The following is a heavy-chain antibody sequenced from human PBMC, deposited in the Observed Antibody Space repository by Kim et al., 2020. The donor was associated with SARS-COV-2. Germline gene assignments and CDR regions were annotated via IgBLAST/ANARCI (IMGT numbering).Heavy chain of an antibody. J-gene: IGHJ5*02. CDR3: ARTPGIAAAPDPDWFDP. CDR2: IYYSGST. D-gene: IGHD6-13*01. Sequence: SETLSLTCTVSGGSVSSGSYYWSWIRQPPGKGLEWIGYIYYSGSTNYNPSLKSRVTISVDTSKNQFSLKLSSVTAADTAVYYCARTPGIAAAPDPDWFDPWGQGTLVTVSS. CDR1: GGSVSSGSYY. V-gene: IGHV4-61*01.